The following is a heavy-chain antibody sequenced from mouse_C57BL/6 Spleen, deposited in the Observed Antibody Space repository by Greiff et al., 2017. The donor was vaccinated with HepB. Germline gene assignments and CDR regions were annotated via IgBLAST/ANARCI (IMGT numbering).Heavy chain of an antibody. CDR2: INPSNGGT. Sequence: QVQLQQPGTELVKPGASVKLSCKASGYTFTSYWMHWVKQRPGQGLEWIGNINPSNGGTNYNEKFKSKATLTVDKSSSTAYMRLSSLTSEDSAVYYCARSGVWGLYAMDYWGQGTSVTVSS. CDR3: ARSGVWGLYAMDY. V-gene: IGHV1-53*01. D-gene: IGHD2-10*02. J-gene: IGHJ4*01. CDR1: GYTFTSYW.